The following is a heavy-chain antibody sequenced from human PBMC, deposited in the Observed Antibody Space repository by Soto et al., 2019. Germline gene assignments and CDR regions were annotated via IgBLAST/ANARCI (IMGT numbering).Heavy chain of an antibody. CDR1: GFTFSSYG. Sequence: GGSLRLSCAASGFTFSSYGMHWVRQAPGKGLEWVAVIWYDGSNKYYADSVKGRFTISRDNSKNTLYLQMNSLRAEDTAVYYCARELGITRYYYYGMDVWGQGTTVTVSS. J-gene: IGHJ6*02. CDR3: ARELGITRYYYYGMDV. D-gene: IGHD3-3*01. CDR2: IWYDGSNK. V-gene: IGHV3-33*01.